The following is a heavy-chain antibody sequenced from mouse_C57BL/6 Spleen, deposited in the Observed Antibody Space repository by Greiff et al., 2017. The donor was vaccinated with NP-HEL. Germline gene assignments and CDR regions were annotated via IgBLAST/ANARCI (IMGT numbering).Heavy chain of an antibody. CDR2: IHPISGYT. CDR3: ARSLDGYYYYFDY. Sequence: QVQLQQSGAELAKPGASVKLSCKASGYTFTSYWMHWVKQRPGQGLEWIGYIHPISGYTKYNQKFKDKATLTADKSSSTAYMQLSSLTYEDSAVYYCARSLDGYYYYFDYWGQGTTLTVSS. CDR1: GYTFTSYW. D-gene: IGHD2-3*01. J-gene: IGHJ2*01. V-gene: IGHV1-7*01.